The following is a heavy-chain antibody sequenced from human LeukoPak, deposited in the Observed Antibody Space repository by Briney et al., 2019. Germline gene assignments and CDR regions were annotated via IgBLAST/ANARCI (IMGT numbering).Heavy chain of an antibody. Sequence: PGGSLRLSCAASGFTFSSYWMSWVRQAPGKGLEWVANIKQDGSEKYYVDSVKGRFTISRDNAKNSLYLQMNSLRAEDTAVYYCARLKDILWFGEEYYFDYWGQGTLVTVSS. J-gene: IGHJ4*02. V-gene: IGHV3-7*01. CDR1: GFTFSSYW. CDR2: IKQDGSEK. D-gene: IGHD3-10*01. CDR3: ARLKDILWFGEEYYFDY.